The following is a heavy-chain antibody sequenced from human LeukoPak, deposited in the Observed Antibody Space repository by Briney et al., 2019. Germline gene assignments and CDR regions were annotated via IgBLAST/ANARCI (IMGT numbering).Heavy chain of an antibody. CDR1: GFTFSSRL. Sequence: GGSLRLSCAASGFTFSSRLMTWVRQAPGKGLEWVANIYQDGREKYYAVSVKGRFTISRDNAKNSLFLQMDSLRAEDTAVYYCAGERPSSSWYDYWGQGTLVTVSS. V-gene: IGHV3-7*01. CDR3: AGERPSSSWYDY. D-gene: IGHD6-13*01. J-gene: IGHJ4*02. CDR2: IYQDGREK.